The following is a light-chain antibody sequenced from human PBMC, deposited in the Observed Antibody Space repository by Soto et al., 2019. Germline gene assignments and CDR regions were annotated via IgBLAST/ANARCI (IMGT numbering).Light chain of an antibody. CDR2: AAS. CDR3: QQYYSYPIT. Sequence: IQMTQSPSSLTASVGDRITITCRPSQTISNYLHWYQQKPGKAPKLLIYAASTLQSGVPSRFSGSGSGTDFTLTISCLQSEDFATYYCQQYYSYPITFGQGTRLEIK. J-gene: IGKJ5*01. V-gene: IGKV1-8*01. CDR1: QTISNY.